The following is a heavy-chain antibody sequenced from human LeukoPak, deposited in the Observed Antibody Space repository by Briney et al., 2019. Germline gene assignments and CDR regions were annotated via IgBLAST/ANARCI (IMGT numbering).Heavy chain of an antibody. CDR2: IYYSGNT. D-gene: IGHD3-22*01. J-gene: IGHJ4*02. V-gene: IGHV4-59*08. Sequence: SESLSLSCAVSGVSMRTFHWSWLRQPPGKGLEWMGYIYYSGNTTYNPSLKSRDSMSVDTSNNHFSLRLSSVTAADTAVYFCAGERSGYYYDRFDYWGQGNLVTVSS. CDR3: AGERSGYYYDRFDY. CDR1: GVSMRTFH.